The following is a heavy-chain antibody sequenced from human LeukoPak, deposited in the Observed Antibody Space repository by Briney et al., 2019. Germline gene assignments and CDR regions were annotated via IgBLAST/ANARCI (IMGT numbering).Heavy chain of an antibody. D-gene: IGHD1-26*01. CDR1: GGSFWAHY. J-gene: IGHJ4*02. CDR3: AREASGSPDYFDY. Sequence: PSETLSLTCAVYGGSFWAHYWSWIRQPPGKGLEWIGEINHSGIINYNPSLKSRVTISVDTSKNQFSLKVNSVTAADTAVYYCAREASGSPDYFDYWGQGTQVTVSS. CDR2: INHSGII. V-gene: IGHV4-34*01.